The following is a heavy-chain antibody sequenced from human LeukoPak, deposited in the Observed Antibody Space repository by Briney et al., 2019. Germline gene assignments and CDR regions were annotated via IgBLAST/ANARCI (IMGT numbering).Heavy chain of an antibody. D-gene: IGHD4-17*01. V-gene: IGHV4-31*03. CDR3: ARDWVGDYAIDP. CDR2: IYYSGST. Sequence: PSETLSLTCTVSGGSISSGGYYWSWIRQHPGKGLEWIGYIYYSGSTYYNPSLKGRVTISVDTSKNQFSLKLSSVTAADTAVYYCARDWVGDYAIDPWGQGTLVTVSS. J-gene: IGHJ5*02. CDR1: GGSISSGGYY.